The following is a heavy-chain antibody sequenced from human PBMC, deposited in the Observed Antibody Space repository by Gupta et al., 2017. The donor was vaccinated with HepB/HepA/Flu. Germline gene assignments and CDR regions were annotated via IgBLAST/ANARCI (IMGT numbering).Heavy chain of an antibody. CDR2: IYYSGRS. J-gene: IGHJ3*02. V-gene: IGHV4-59*01. CDR3: ARELVAATGAFDI. D-gene: IGHD1-26*01. Sequence: QVQLQESGPGLVKPSETLSLTCTVSGDSITSYYWSWIRQPPGKGLEWIGYIYYSGRSNHNLSLKSRVFMSIDTSKNRFSLKVSSVTAADTAVYYCARELVAATGAFDIWGQGTMVTVSS. CDR1: GDSITSYY.